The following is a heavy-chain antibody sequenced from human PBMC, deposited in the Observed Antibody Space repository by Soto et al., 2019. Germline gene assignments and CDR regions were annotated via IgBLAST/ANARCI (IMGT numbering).Heavy chain of an antibody. V-gene: IGHV4-34*01. J-gene: IGHJ6*02. Sequence: PETLSLTCGVYGGSFSGYYWSWVRQPPGKGLEWIGAINQSGGTNYNPSLKSRVTISVDTSKNQFSLSLSSVTAADTAIYYCAKFKNSYYYGLDVWGPGTSVTVSS. CDR2: INQSGGT. CDR1: GGSFSGYY. CDR3: AKFKNSYYYGLDV.